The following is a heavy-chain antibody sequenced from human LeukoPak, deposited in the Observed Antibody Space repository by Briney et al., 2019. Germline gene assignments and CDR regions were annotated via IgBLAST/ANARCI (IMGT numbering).Heavy chain of an antibody. J-gene: IGHJ4*02. D-gene: IGHD6-6*01. CDR2: IRYDGSNK. V-gene: IGHV3-30*02. CDR1: GFTFSSYV. Sequence: GGSLRLSCAASGFTFSSYVMHWVRQAPGKGLEWVAFIRYDGSNKYYADSVKGRFTISRDNSKNTLYLQMNSLRAEDTAVYYCARDGGKYSSSSFFDYWGQGTLVTVSS. CDR3: ARDGGKYSSSSFFDY.